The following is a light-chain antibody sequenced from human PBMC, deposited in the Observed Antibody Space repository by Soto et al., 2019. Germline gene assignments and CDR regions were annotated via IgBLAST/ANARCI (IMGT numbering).Light chain of an antibody. Sequence: EIVLTQSPGTLSLSPGERATLSCRASQSVSRSYLAWYQQTPGQAPRLLIYGASSRATGIPDRFSGSGSGTDFTLTISRLEPEDFAVYYCQQYGSSLTWTFGQGTKVEIK. CDR2: GAS. CDR1: QSVSRSY. J-gene: IGKJ1*01. CDR3: QQYGSSLTWT. V-gene: IGKV3-20*01.